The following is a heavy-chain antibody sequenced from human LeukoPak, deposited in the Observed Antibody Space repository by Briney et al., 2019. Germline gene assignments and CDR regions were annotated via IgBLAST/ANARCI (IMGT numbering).Heavy chain of an antibody. Sequence: SETLSLTCTVSAASISSDNYYWNWIRQPAGRGLEWIGRFYAGDTKYNPSLNNRAAVSVDTSKNQFSLTLSSVTAADTATYYCARGVFMTSGRYFYYMDLWGTGTTVTVSS. D-gene: IGHD2-21*01. CDR1: AASISSDNYY. J-gene: IGHJ6*03. CDR3: ARGVFMTSGRYFYYMDL. CDR2: FYAGDT. V-gene: IGHV4-61*02.